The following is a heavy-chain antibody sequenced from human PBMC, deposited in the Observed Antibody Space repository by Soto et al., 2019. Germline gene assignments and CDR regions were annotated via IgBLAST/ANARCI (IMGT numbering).Heavy chain of an antibody. D-gene: IGHD5-18*01. J-gene: IGHJ5*02. Sequence: GESLKISCKGSGYSFTSYWISWVRQMPGKGLEWMGRIDPSDSYTNYSPSFQGHVTISADKSISTAYLQWSSLKASDTAMYYCARSDTAMVPPNWFDPWGQGTLVTVSS. CDR2: IDPSDSYT. CDR3: ARSDTAMVPPNWFDP. V-gene: IGHV5-10-1*01. CDR1: GYSFTSYW.